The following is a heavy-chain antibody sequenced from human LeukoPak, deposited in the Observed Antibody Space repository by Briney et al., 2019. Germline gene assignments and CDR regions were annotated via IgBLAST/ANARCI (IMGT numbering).Heavy chain of an antibody. V-gene: IGHV4-59*11. Sequence: SETLSLTCTVSSGSITDHYWSWIQQPPGKGLEWIGYIYYSGTTTYNPSLKSRVTISVDTSKNQFSLKLSSVTAADTAVYYCARDNYDFWSGYFYGMDVWGQGTTVTVSS. CDR1: SGSITDHY. J-gene: IGHJ6*02. D-gene: IGHD3-3*01. CDR2: IYYSGTT. CDR3: ARDNYDFWSGYFYGMDV.